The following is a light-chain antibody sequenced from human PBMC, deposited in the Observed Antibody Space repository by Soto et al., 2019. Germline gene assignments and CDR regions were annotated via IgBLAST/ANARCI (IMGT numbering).Light chain of an antibody. Sequence: QSVLNQPASVSGSPGQSITISCTGTSSDIGGYNYVSWYQQYPGKAPKLMIYDVSNRPSGVSDRFSGSKSGNTASLTISGLQAEDEADYYCSSYTSSSTPYVFGTGTKVTVL. CDR1: SSDIGGYNY. CDR3: SSYTSSSTPYV. CDR2: DVS. J-gene: IGLJ1*01. V-gene: IGLV2-14*01.